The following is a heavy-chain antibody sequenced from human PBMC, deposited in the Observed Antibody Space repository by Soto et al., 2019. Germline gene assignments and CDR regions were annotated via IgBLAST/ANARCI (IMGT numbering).Heavy chain of an antibody. J-gene: IGHJ4*02. Sequence: PGGSLRLSCAASGFTVSSNYMSWVRQAPGKGLEWVSVIYSGGSTYYADSVKGRFTISRHNSKNTLYLQMNSLRAEDTAVYYCAREALNLYGSGSSPSNFEWGQGTLVTVSS. CDR1: GFTVSSNY. CDR2: IYSGGST. CDR3: AREALNLYGSGSSPSNFE. D-gene: IGHD3-10*01. V-gene: IGHV3-53*04.